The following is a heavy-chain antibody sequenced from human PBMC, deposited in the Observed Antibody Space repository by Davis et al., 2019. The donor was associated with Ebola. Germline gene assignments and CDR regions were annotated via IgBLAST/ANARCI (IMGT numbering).Heavy chain of an antibody. J-gene: IGHJ3*02. CDR2: LGTSADT. V-gene: IGHV3-23*01. Sequence: PGGSLRLSCAASGFTFSGYAMSWVRQAPGKGLEWVSTLGTSADTYYADSVKGRFTISRDNSKNTLYLQMNGLRVEDTAIYYCAKDTSNIWFDIWGQGTMVTVSS. CDR3: AKDTSNIWFDI. CDR1: GFTFSGYA. D-gene: IGHD1-26*01.